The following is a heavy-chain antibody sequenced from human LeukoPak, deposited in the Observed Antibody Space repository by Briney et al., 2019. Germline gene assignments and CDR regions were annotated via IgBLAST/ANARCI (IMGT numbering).Heavy chain of an antibody. V-gene: IGHV3-15*01. CDR1: GFTFSNAW. CDR3: TTDSGSYLIFDY. J-gene: IGHJ4*02. D-gene: IGHD1-26*01. CDR2: IKSKTDGGTT. Sequence: GGSLRLSRAASGFTFSNAWMSWVRQAPGKGLQWVGRIKSKTDGGTTDYAAPVKGRFTISRDDSKNTLYLQMNSLKTEDTAVYYCTTDSGSYLIFDYWGQGTLVTVSS.